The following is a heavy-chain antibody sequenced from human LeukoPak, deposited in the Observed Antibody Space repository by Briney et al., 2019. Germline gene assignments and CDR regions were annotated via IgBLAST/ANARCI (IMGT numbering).Heavy chain of an antibody. Sequence: SGTLSLTCTVSAGSVSSGTYYWNWIRQPAEKGLEWIGRIYTSGRTNYNPSLKSRVTISVDTSKNQFSLKLTSVTAADTAVYYCASQTLTDDAFDIWGQGTMVTVSS. D-gene: IGHD1-20*01. CDR3: ASQTLTDDAFDI. CDR1: AGSVSSGTYY. CDR2: IYTSGRT. J-gene: IGHJ3*02. V-gene: IGHV4-61*02.